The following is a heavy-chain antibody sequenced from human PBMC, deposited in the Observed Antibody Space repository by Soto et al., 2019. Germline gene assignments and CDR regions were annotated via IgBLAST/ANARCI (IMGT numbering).Heavy chain of an antibody. V-gene: IGHV4-59*01. Sequence: QVQLQESGPGLVKPSETLSLTCTVSGGSLKSYYWGWIRQPPGKGLEWIGYMFYSGSANYNPSLKSRAAISVDTSKNQFSLKLSSVTAADTAVYYCARYYDFWSGLDFWGQGTLVTVSS. CDR1: GGSLKSYY. D-gene: IGHD3-3*01. CDR2: MFYSGSA. J-gene: IGHJ4*02. CDR3: ARYYDFWSGLDF.